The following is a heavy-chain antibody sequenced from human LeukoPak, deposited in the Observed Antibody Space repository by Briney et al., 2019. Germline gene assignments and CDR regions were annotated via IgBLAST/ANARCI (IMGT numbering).Heavy chain of an antibody. CDR2: IYYSGST. Sequence: SETLSLTCTVSGGSISSYYWSWIRQPPGKGLEWIGYIYYSGSTNYNPSLKSRVTISVNTSKNQFSLKLSSVTAADTAVYYCARAPRSGSYYAGHGWFDPWGQGTLVTVSS. V-gene: IGHV4-59*01. J-gene: IGHJ5*02. CDR3: ARAPRSGSYYAGHGWFDP. D-gene: IGHD1-26*01. CDR1: GGSISSYY.